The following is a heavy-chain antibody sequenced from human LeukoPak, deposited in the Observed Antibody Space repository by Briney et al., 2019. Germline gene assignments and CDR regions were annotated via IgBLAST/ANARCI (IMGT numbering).Heavy chain of an antibody. J-gene: IGHJ6*03. D-gene: IGHD4-11*01. V-gene: IGHV4-39*07. Sequence: PSETLSLTCTVSGGSISSGSYYWGWIRQPPGKGLEWIGNIYYSGSTYYNPSLKSRVSISVDTSKNQFSLKLTSVTAADTAVYYCARVATVPPSYYYYMDVWGKGTTVTVSS. CDR2: IYYSGST. CDR3: ARVATVPPSYYYYMDV. CDR1: GGSISSGSYY.